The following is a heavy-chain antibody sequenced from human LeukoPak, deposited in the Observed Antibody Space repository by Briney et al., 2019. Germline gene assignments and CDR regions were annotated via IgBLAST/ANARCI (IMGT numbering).Heavy chain of an antibody. CDR3: ARVRGSAFDM. CDR2: VNSDGRST. CDR1: GFTFSYYW. V-gene: IGHV3-74*01. J-gene: IGHJ3*02. Sequence: GGSLRLSCAASGFTFSYYWMHWVRHAPGKGLVWVSRVNSDGRSTDYADSVKGRFTISRDNARNTVYLQMNSLRGEDMAVYYCARVRGSAFDMWGQGTMVTVSS. D-gene: IGHD3-10*01.